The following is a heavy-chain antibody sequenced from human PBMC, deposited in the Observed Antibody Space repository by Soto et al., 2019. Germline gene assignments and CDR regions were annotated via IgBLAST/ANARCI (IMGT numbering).Heavy chain of an antibody. D-gene: IGHD5-12*01. CDR3: SKDSLVATLGYYYYYMDV. V-gene: IGHV3-9*01. J-gene: IGHJ6*03. Sequence: GGSLRLSCAASGFTFDDYAMHWVRQAPGKGLEWVSGISWNSGSIGYADSVKGRFTISRDNAKNSLYLQMNSLRAEDTALYYFSKDSLVATLGYYYYYMDVWGKGTTVTVSS. CDR2: ISWNSGSI. CDR1: GFTFDDYA.